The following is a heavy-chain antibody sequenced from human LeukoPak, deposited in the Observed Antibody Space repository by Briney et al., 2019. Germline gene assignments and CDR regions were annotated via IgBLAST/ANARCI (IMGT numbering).Heavy chain of an antibody. CDR2: INPSGGST. CDR3: TGEYDSDIPARPSRTTTGFDS. Sequence: GASVMVSCKASGYSFTSYYMHWVRQAPGQGLEWMGIINPSGGSTSYAQKFQGRVTMTRDTSTSTVYMELSSLRSEDTAVYYCTGEYDSDIPARPSRTTTGFDSWGQGTLVTASS. V-gene: IGHV1-46*01. D-gene: IGHD6-6*01. J-gene: IGHJ4*02. CDR1: GYSFTSYY.